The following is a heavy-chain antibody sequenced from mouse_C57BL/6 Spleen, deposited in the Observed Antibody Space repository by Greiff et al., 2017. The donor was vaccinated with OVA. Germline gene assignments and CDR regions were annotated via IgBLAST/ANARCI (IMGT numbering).Heavy chain of an antibody. D-gene: IGHD3-2*02. CDR3: ARSGSSGYGDFDY. V-gene: IGHV1-69*01. CDR1: GYTFTSYW. J-gene: IGHJ2*01. CDR2: IDPSDSYT. Sequence: VQLQQPGAELVMPGASVKLSCKASGYTFTSYWMHWVKQRPGQGLEWIGEIDPSDSYTNYNQKFKGKSTLTVDKSSSTAYMQLSSLTSEDSAVYYCARSGSSGYGDFDYWGQGTTLTVSS.